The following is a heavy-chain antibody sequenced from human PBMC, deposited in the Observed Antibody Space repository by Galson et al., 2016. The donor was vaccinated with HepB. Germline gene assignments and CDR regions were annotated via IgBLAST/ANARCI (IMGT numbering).Heavy chain of an antibody. CDR3: AKCLWVRGVYPFDP. D-gene: IGHD3-10*01. Sequence: SLRLSCAASGFTFSSYAMNWVRQAPGKGLEWVSAIINSGASTSYADSVKGRFTISRDNSKNTVYLQMNNLKAEDTAVYYCAKCLWVRGVYPFDPWGQGTLVTVSS. CDR2: IINSGAST. CDR1: GFTFSSYA. J-gene: IGHJ5*02. V-gene: IGHV3-23*01.